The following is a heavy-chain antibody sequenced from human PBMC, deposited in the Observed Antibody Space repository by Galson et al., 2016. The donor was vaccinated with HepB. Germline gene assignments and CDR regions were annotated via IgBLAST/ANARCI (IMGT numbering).Heavy chain of an antibody. V-gene: IGHV1-18*01. CDR1: GYTFTSYG. D-gene: IGHD6-13*01. Sequence: SVKVSCKASGYTFTSYGISWVRQAPGQGLEWMGWISAYNGNTHFAQKLQGRVSMTTETSTNTAYMELRSLKSDDTAVYFRARAAAGGGINGAFDIWGQGTMVTVSS. J-gene: IGHJ3*02. CDR2: ISAYNGNT. CDR3: ARAAAGGGINGAFDI.